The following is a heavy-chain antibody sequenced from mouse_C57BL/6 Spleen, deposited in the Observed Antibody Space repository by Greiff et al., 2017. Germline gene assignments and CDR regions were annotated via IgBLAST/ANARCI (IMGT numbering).Heavy chain of an antibody. CDR2: IDPANGNT. Sequence: EVQLQQSVAELVRPGASVKLSCTASGFNIKTTYMHWVKQRPEQGLEWIGRIDPANGNTKYAPKFQGKATITADTASNTAYLQLSSLTSEDTAIKSCAREARWDKAMDYWGQGTSVTVSS. J-gene: IGHJ4*01. CDR1: GFNIKTTY. D-gene: IGHD3-3*01. CDR3: AREARWDKAMDY. V-gene: IGHV14-3*01.